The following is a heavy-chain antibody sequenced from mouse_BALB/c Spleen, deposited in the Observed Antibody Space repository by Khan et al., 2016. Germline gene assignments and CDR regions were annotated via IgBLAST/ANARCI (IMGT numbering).Heavy chain of an antibody. CDR3: ARVYYGSSYWYFDV. J-gene: IGHJ1*01. D-gene: IGHD1-1*01. CDR1: CYTFTNYW. V-gene: IGHV1-63*02. CDR2: IYPGGGYT. Sequence: VQLQEPGAELVRPGTSVKISCKASCYTFTNYWLGWVKQRPGHGLEWIGDIYPGGGYTNYNEKFKGKATLTADTSSSTAYMQLSSLTSEDSAVYFCARVYYGSSYWYFDVWGAGTTVTVSS.